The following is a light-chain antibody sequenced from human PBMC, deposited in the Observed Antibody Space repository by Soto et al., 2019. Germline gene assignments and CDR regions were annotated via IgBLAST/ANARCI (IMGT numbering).Light chain of an antibody. J-gene: IGKJ3*01. CDR3: QKYEGDPFT. CDR2: AAS. Sequence: DIPMTQSPSSLSASVGDRVTITCRASQDISSYLAWYQQKPGKVPQLLIYAASTVHSGVPSRFSGSGSGTDFTLTISRLQPEDVATYYCQKYEGDPFTFGPGTKVEIK. V-gene: IGKV1-27*01. CDR1: QDISSY.